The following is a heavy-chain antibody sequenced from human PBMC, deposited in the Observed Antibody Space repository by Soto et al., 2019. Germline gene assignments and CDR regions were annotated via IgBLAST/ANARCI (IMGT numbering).Heavy chain of an antibody. J-gene: IGHJ3*02. V-gene: IGHV4-30-4*01. CDR1: GDSISIGDYY. D-gene: IGHD3-22*01. CDR3: ARAVDSGGFPDAFDI. Sequence: SLTGTGSGDSISIGDYYWSWIRQPPGKGLEWIGYIYYSGNTYYNPSLKSRITISVDMSKNQFSLKLSSVTAADTAVYYCARAVDSGGFPDAFDIWGQGTMVT. CDR2: IYYSGNT.